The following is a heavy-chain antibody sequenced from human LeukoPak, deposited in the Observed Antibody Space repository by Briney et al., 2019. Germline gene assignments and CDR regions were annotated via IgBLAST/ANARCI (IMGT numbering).Heavy chain of an antibody. Sequence: SETLSLTCAVSGGSISSGGYSWSWIRQPPGKGLEWIGYIYHSGSTYYNPSLKSRVTISVDTSKNQFSLKLSSVTAADTAVYYCARRREVGPNNAFDIWGQGTMVTVSS. CDR2: IYHSGST. J-gene: IGHJ3*02. CDR3: ARRREVGPNNAFDI. V-gene: IGHV4-30-2*01. D-gene: IGHD1-26*01. CDR1: GGSISSGGYS.